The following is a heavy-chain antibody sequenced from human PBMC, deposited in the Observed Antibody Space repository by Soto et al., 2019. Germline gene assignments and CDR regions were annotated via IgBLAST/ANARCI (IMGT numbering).Heavy chain of an antibody. D-gene: IGHD4-4*01. CDR2: INPSSGGT. Sequence: ASVKVSCKASGYPFTGPYIYWVRQAPGQGLEWMGWINPSSGGTEFAEKFQGRVTVTRDTSIRTVFLELNSLTSDDTGFYFCARDFRTYSLGVDVWGQGTAVIVSS. CDR1: GYPFTGPY. V-gene: IGHV1-2*02. CDR3: ARDFRTYSLGVDV. J-gene: IGHJ6*02.